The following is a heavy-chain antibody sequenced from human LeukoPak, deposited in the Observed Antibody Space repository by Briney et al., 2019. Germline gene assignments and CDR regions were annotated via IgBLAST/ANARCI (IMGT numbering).Heavy chain of an antibody. CDR1: GYSFTSNY. CDR2: IYPRDGST. V-gene: IGHV1-46*01. J-gene: IGHJ4*02. D-gene: IGHD3-3*01. Sequence: ASVKVSCKVSGYSFTSNYIHWVRQAPGQGLEWMGMIYPRDGSTSYAQRFQDRVTVTRDTSTSTVHMELSGLRSEDTAVYYCARVGEAYYDFWSGYYNYFDYWGQGTLVTVSS. CDR3: ARVGEAYYDFWSGYYNYFDY.